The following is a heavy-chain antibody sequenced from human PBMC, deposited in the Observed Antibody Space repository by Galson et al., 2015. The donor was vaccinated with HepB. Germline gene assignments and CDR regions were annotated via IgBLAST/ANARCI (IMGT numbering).Heavy chain of an antibody. V-gene: IGHV5-51*01. CDR2: IYPGDSDT. CDR3: ARGYEGPTESVSAFDI. Sequence: QSGAEVKKPGESLKISCKGSGYSFTSYWIGWVRQMPGKGLEWMGIIYPGDSDTRYSPSFQGQVTISADKSISTAYLQWSSLKASDTAMYYCARGYEGPTESVSAFDIWGQGTMVTVSS. J-gene: IGHJ3*02. CDR1: GYSFTSYW. D-gene: IGHD4-17*01.